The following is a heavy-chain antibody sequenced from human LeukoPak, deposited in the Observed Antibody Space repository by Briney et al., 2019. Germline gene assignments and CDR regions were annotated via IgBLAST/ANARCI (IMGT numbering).Heavy chain of an antibody. Sequence: GGSLRLSCAASGFTFSSYDMHWVRQATGKGLEWVSAIGTAGDTYYPGSVKGRFTISRDNAKNSLYLQMNSLRAEDTAVYYCARDYFSRAALLGYFDLWGRGTLVTVSS. CDR3: ARDYFSRAALLGYFDL. CDR1: GFTFSSYD. D-gene: IGHD2-15*01. V-gene: IGHV3-13*01. J-gene: IGHJ2*01. CDR2: IGTAGDT.